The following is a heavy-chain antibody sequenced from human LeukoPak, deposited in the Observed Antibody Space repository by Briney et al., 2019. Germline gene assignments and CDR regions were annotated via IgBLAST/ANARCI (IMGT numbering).Heavy chain of an antibody. J-gene: IGHJ4*02. V-gene: IGHV4-39*01. CDR2: IYYSGST. D-gene: IGHD1-26*01. Sequence: SETLSLTCTVSGGSISSSSYYWGWIRQPPGKGLEWIGGIYYSGSTDYNPSLKSRVTISVDTSKNQFSLKLSSVTAADTAVYYCARRGSSRASGYFDYWGQGTLVSVSS. CDR3: ARRGSSRASGYFDY. CDR1: GGSISSSSYY.